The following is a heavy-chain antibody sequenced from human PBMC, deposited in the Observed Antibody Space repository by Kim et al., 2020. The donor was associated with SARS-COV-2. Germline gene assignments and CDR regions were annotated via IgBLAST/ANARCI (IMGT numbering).Heavy chain of an antibody. D-gene: IGHD3-22*01. V-gene: IGHV4-4*06. Sequence: NPSLKSQVTMTVDTSKNQFSLRLNSVTAADTATYFCARDGDGYNYIDSWGPGTLVAVSS. CDR3: ARDGDGYNYIDS. J-gene: IGHJ4*02.